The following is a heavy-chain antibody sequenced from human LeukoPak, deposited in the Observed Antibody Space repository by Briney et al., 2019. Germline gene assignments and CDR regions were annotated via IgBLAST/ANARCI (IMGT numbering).Heavy chain of an antibody. J-gene: IGHJ5*02. CDR3: ARRSPYYDILTGYHPFNWFDP. V-gene: IGHV4-59*08. D-gene: IGHD3-9*01. CDR2: IYYSGST. Sequence: PSETLSLTCTVSGGAISSYYWSWIRQPPGKGLEWIGYIYYSGSTNYNPSLTSRVTISVDTSKNQFSLKLSSVTAADTAVYYCARRSPYYDILTGYHPFNWFDPWGQGTLVTVSS. CDR1: GGAISSYY.